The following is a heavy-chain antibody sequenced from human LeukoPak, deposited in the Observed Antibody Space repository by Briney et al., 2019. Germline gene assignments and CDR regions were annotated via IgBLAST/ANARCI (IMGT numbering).Heavy chain of an antibody. CDR2: IYSGGSA. D-gene: IGHD3-22*01. CDR3: ARGVVDYSTRSGYLSH. V-gene: IGHV4-34*01. CDR1: RGSFNDYC. J-gene: IGHJ4*02. Sequence: SDTLSLTRAVYRGSFNDYCWSWILQPPGRGLEWMGEIYSGGSANYNPSLKSRLAISVDPSKSQFSLRLRSLTAADTAVYFCARGVVDYSTRSGYLSHWGQGTLVTVSS.